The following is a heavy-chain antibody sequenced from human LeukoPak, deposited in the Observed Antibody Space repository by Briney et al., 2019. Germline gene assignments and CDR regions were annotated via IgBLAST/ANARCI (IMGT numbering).Heavy chain of an antibody. V-gene: IGHV1-46*01. D-gene: IGHD3-22*01. CDR2: INPSGGST. CDR1: GYTFTSYY. CDR3: ARDLRDSSGYYYPLGY. J-gene: IGHJ4*02. Sequence: ASVKVSCKASGYTFTSYYMHWVRQAPGQGLEWMGIINPSGGSTSYAQKFQGGVTMTRGTSTTTVYMELSSLRSEDTAVYYCARDLRDSSGYYYPLGYWGQGTLVTVSS.